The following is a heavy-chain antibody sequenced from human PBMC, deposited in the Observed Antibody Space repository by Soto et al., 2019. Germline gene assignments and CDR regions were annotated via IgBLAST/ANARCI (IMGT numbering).Heavy chain of an antibody. Sequence: GGSLRLSCAASGFTFSSYSMNWARQAPGKGLEWVSYISSSSSTIYYADSVKGRFTISRDNAKNSLYLQMNSLRDEDTAVYYCARPMYSSSHDAFDIWGQGTMVTVSS. CDR1: GFTFSSYS. V-gene: IGHV3-48*02. D-gene: IGHD6-13*01. CDR2: ISSSSSTI. J-gene: IGHJ3*02. CDR3: ARPMYSSSHDAFDI.